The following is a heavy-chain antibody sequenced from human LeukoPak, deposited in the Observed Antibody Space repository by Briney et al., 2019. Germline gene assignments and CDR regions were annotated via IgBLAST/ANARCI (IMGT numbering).Heavy chain of an antibody. D-gene: IGHD1-1*01. Sequence: SETLSLTCGVSGGSISNTNWWSWIRQPPGKGLEWIGYIYYSGSTNYNPSLKSRVTISVDTSKNQFSLKLSSVTAADTAVYYCARRPQLGYYGMDVWGPGTTVTVSS. J-gene: IGHJ6*02. CDR3: ARRPQLGYYGMDV. CDR1: GGSISNTNW. V-gene: IGHV4-59*08. CDR2: IYYSGST.